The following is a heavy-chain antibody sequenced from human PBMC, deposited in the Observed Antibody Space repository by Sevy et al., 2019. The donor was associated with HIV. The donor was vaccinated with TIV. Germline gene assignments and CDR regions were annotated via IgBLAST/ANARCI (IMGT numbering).Heavy chain of an antibody. J-gene: IGHJ4*02. D-gene: IGHD3-10*01. CDR2: IKEDGTEI. CDR1: GFTTGFTFSDYW. CDR3: ARGGYYGYSGLDY. V-gene: IGHV3-7*01. Sequence: GGSLRLSCAASGFTTGFTFSDYWMAWVRQAPGKGLEWVANIKEDGTEIYYLDSLKGRFTISRDNAKNLLYLQMNSRRAEDTAVYYCARGGYYGYSGLDYWGQGTLVTVSS.